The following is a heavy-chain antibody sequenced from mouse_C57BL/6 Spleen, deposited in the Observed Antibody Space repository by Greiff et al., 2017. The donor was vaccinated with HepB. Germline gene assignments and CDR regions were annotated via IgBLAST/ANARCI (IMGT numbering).Heavy chain of an antibody. CDR3: AVGYYDLWGFAY. CDR1: GFSLTSYG. CDR2: IWSGGST. J-gene: IGHJ3*01. V-gene: IGHV2-4*01. Sequence: VQRVESGPGLVQPSQSLSITCTVSGFSLTSYGVHWVRQPPGKGLEWLGVIWSGGSTDYNAAFISRLSISKDNSKSQVFFKMNSLQADDTAIYYCAVGYYDLWGFAYWGQGTLVTVSA. D-gene: IGHD2-4*01.